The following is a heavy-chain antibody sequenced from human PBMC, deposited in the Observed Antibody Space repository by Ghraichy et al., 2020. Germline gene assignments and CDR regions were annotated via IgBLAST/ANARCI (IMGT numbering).Heavy chain of an antibody. V-gene: IGHV4-59*01. CDR2: IYDSWST. CDR3: AGRFAYPDY. J-gene: IGHJ4*02. CDR1: GGSISYYY. D-gene: IGHD2-2*01. Sequence: SETLSLTCTVSGGSISYYYWSWIRQTPGRGLEWIGYIYDSWSTDYNPSLKSRVTISVDASKNQFSLKLSSVTAADTAVYYCAGRFAYPDYWGQGTLVTVSS.